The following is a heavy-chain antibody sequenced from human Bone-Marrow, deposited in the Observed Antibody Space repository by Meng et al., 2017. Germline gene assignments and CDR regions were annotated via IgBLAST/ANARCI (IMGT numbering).Heavy chain of an antibody. Sequence: ASVKVSCKASGYTFTDYFMHWLRQAPGQRLEWMGYIDPNSGGTTFAQKFQGRVTMTRDTSISTVYMDLYSMTSDDTAVYYCARVKELVYCGGDCYSINAFDIWGQGTMVTVSS. J-gene: IGHJ3*02. CDR2: IDPNSGGT. CDR1: GYTFTDYF. D-gene: IGHD2-21*02. CDR3: ARVKELVYCGGDCYSINAFDI. V-gene: IGHV1-2*02.